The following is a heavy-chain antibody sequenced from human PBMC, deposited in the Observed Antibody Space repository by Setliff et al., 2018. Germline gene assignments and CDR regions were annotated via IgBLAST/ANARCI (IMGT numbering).Heavy chain of an antibody. CDR3: AKGGSDFWSELDY. J-gene: IGHJ4*02. CDR2: ITTSGGST. D-gene: IGHD3-3*01. Sequence: GGSLRLSCAASGFTFSNYAMSWVRQTPGKGMEWVSAITTSGGSTYYADSVKGRFTISRDDSKNTLYLQMLSLRAEDTAVYYCAKGGSDFWSELDYWGQGTLVTVSS. V-gene: IGHV3-23*01. CDR1: GFTFSNYA.